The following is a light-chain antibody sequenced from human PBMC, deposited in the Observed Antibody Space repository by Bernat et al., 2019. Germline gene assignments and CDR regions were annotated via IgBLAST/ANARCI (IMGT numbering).Light chain of an antibody. CDR1: QRVANN. V-gene: IGKV3-15*01. CDR2: GSS. Sequence: ETVMTQSPVTLSVSPGETSTLSCMASQRVANNLDWYQQKPRQATSFPVYGSSIRDNRIPARFSGSGSRTEFTLTISSLQSEDFAVYYCQQYNNWPLTFGQGTKMDIK. CDR3: QQYNNWPLT. J-gene: IGKJ1*01.